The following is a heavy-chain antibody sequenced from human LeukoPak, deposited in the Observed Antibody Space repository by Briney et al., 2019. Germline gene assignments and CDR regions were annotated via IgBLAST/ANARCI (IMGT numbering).Heavy chain of an antibody. CDR2: ISYDRSNK. D-gene: IGHD1-26*01. V-gene: IGHV3-30*18. CDR1: GFTFSSYG. J-gene: IGHJ5*02. CDR3: AKVGAMWDNWFDP. Sequence: GGSLRLSCAASGFTFSSYGMHWVRQAPGKGLEWVAVISYDRSNKYYADSVKGRFTISRDNSKNTLYLQMNSLRAEDTAVYYCAKVGAMWDNWFDPWGQGTLVTVSS.